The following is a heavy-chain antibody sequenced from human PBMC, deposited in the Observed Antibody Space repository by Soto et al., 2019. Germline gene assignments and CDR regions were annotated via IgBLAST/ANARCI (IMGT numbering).Heavy chain of an antibody. CDR2: INPSGGST. CDR1: GYTFTSYY. V-gene: IGHV1-46*01. D-gene: IGHD2-15*01. J-gene: IGHJ6*02. Sequence: ASVKVSCKASGYTFTSYYMHWVRQAPGQGLEWMGIINPSGGSTTSAQNFQGRVTMTRDTSTGTVYMELSSLRSEDTAVYYCARDRGGGGYCSGGKCYSHGMDVWGQGTTVTVSS. CDR3: ARDRGGGGYCSGGKCYSHGMDV.